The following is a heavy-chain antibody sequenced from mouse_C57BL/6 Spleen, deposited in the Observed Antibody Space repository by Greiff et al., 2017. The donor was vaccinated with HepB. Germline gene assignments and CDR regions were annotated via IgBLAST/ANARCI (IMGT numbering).Heavy chain of an antibody. CDR1: GYTFTSYW. D-gene: IGHD2-3*01. CDR2: IDPSDSYT. CDR3: ARGERGWSSWFAY. V-gene: IGHV1-69*01. J-gene: IGHJ3*01. Sequence: VQLQQSGAELVMPGASVKLSCKASGYTFTSYWMHWVKQRPGQGLEWIGEIDPSDSYTNYNQKFKGKSTLTVDKSSSTAYMQLSSLTSEDSAVYYCARGERGWSSWFAYWGQGTLVTVSA.